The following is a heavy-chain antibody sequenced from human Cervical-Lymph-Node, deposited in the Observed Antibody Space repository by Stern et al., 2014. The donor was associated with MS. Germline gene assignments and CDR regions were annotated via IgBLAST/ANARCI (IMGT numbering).Heavy chain of an antibody. CDR3: AKVYGSGPFDY. V-gene: IGHV3-23*04. J-gene: IGHJ4*02. Sequence: EVQLVESGGTLVQPGGSLRLSCAASGFTFSSSAMSWVRQAPGKGLEWVSVIRGSYCSAFVADSVKGLFTIARDNSKNTLFLQMNSLRAEDTAVYYCAKVYGSGPFDYWGQGTLVTVSS. CDR2: IRGSYCSA. D-gene: IGHD6-19*01. CDR1: GFTFSSSA.